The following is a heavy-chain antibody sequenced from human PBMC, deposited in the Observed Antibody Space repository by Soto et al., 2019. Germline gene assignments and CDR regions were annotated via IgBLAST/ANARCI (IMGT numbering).Heavy chain of an antibody. CDR2: IYYTGGT. CDR1: GGSVTSGRFY. D-gene: IGHD6-19*01. Sequence: QVQLQESGPGLVKPSETLSLTCTVSGGSVTSGRFYWSWSRQPPGKGLEWIGYIYYTGGTSYTSSLKSRVTISFDTPENQFSLKLSSVTAADTAKYYCARSGASSGWLGGQGTQVTVSS. V-gene: IGHV4-61*01. J-gene: IGHJ4*02. CDR3: ARSGASSGWL.